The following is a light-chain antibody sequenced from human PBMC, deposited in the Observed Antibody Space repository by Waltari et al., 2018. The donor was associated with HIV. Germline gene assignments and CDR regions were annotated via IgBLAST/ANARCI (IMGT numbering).Light chain of an antibody. Sequence: QSALTQPPSASGSPGQSVTISCPGNTSDVGAFNHVSWYQQHPGKAPKLMIYEVFKRPSGVPDRFSGSKSGNTASLTVSGLQAEDEADYYCTSYAGRNTFVFGGGTKLTVL. CDR3: TSYAGRNTFV. J-gene: IGLJ2*01. CDR2: EVF. CDR1: TSDVGAFNH. V-gene: IGLV2-8*01.